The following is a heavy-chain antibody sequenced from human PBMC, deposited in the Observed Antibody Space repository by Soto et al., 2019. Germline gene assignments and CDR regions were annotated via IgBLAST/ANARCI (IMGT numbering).Heavy chain of an antibody. CDR2: IWFDGTKT. Sequence: QVHLVESGGDVVQPGRSLRLSCAASGFTFSSFGMHWVRQAPGKGLERVAVIWFDGTKTYYADSVRGRFTISRDNSRDKVDLQMNSLIPDDTGVYYCARVNGGDGYNGGTLDYWGQGTLVTVSP. CDR1: GFTFSSFG. V-gene: IGHV3-33*01. D-gene: IGHD5-12*01. J-gene: IGHJ4*01. CDR3: ARVNGGDGYNGGTLDY.